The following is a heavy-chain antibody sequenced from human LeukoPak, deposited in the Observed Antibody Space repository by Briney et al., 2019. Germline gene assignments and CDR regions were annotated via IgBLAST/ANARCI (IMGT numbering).Heavy chain of an antibody. Sequence: GGSLRLSCAASGFTFSSYGMHRVRQAPGKGLEWVAVISYDGSNKYYADSVKGRFTISRDNSKNTLYLQMNSLRAEDTAVYYCAKEGLWYSSGWYSRYFDYWGQGTLVTVSS. CDR1: GFTFSSYG. D-gene: IGHD6-19*01. V-gene: IGHV3-30*18. J-gene: IGHJ4*02. CDR2: ISYDGSNK. CDR3: AKEGLWYSSGWYSRYFDY.